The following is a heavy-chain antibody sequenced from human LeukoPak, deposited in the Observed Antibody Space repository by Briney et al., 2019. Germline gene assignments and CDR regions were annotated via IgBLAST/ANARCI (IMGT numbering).Heavy chain of an antibody. CDR3: ASLLSGSNQINDY. D-gene: IGHD1-26*01. Sequence: GGSLRLSCAASGFTFSSYWMSWVRQAPGKGLEWVANIKQDGSEKYYVDSVKGRFTISRDNAKNSLYLQMNSLRAEDTAVYYCASLLSGSNQINDYWGQGTLVTVSS. CDR2: IKQDGSEK. V-gene: IGHV3-7*01. CDR1: GFTFSSYW. J-gene: IGHJ4*02.